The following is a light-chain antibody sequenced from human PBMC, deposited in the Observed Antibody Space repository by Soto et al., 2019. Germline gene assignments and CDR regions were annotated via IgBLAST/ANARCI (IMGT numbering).Light chain of an antibody. CDR2: GAS. J-gene: IGKJ1*01. CDR3: QQYHNSPLT. V-gene: IGKV3-20*01. Sequence: EIVLTQSPATLSSFPGDRVTLSCRASQTVSTYLAWYQQKPGQAPRLLVFGASSRATGVPDRFSGSGSGTDFTLTISGLEPEDFALYYCQQYHNSPLTFGQGTKVDIK. CDR1: QTVSTY.